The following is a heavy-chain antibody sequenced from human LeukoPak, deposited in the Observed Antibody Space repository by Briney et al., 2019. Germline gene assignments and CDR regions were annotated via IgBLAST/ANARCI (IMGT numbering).Heavy chain of an antibody. Sequence: GASVKVSCKASGYTFTSYYIHWVRQALGQGLEWMGLINPSGGSTNYAQKLQGRVTMTTDTSTSTAYMELRSLRSDDTAVYYCARVIPLGVAAAGNAFDIWGQGTMVTVSS. J-gene: IGHJ3*02. D-gene: IGHD6-13*01. V-gene: IGHV1-46*01. CDR3: ARVIPLGVAAAGNAFDI. CDR1: GYTFTSYY. CDR2: INPSGGST.